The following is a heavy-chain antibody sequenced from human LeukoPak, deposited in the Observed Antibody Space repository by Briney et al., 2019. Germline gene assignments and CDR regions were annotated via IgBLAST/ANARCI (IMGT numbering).Heavy chain of an antibody. CDR1: GGSISSGGYS. D-gene: IGHD3-10*01. V-gene: IGHV4-30-2*01. CDR3: ARGVLDGSGSYYRVLNWFDP. Sequence: SETLSLTCAVSGGSISSGGYSWSWIRQPPGKGLERIGYIYHSGSTYYHPSLKSRVTISVASSKHQFSLKLSSVTAADTAVYYCARGVLDGSGSYYRVLNWFDPWGQGTLVTVSS. J-gene: IGHJ5*02. CDR2: IYHSGST.